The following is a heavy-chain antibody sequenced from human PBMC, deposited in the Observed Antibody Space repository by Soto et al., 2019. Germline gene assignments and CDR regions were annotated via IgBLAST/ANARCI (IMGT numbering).Heavy chain of an antibody. CDR1: GGSFSGYY. J-gene: IGHJ3*02. CDR2: INHSGST. V-gene: IGHV4-34*01. D-gene: IGHD3-10*01. CDR3: ARDARFYGSGSMAAFDI. Sequence: QVQLQQWGAGLLKPSETLSLTCAVYGGSFSGYYWNWIRQPPGQGLEWIGEINHSGSTNYNPSLRSRVIISDDTSKDQFSMKRSSVAAADAAVYYCARDARFYGSGSMAAFDIWGQGTMVTVSS.